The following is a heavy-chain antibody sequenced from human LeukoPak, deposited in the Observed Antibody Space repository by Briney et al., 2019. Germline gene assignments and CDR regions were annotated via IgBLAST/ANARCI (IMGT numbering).Heavy chain of an antibody. CDR2: INHSGST. CDR3: ASREILTGQHYFDY. CDR1: GGSFSGYY. D-gene: IGHD3-9*01. Sequence: PSETLSRTCAVYGGSFSGYYWSWIRQPPGKGLEWIGEINHSGSTNYNPSLKSRVTISVDTSKNQFYLQLSSVTAADTAVYYCASREILTGQHYFDYWGEGTLVTVSS. V-gene: IGHV4-34*01. J-gene: IGHJ4*02.